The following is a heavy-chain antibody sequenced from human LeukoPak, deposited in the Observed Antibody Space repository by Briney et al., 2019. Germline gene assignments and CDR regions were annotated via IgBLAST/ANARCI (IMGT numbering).Heavy chain of an antibody. CDR2: ISSSSSTI. D-gene: IGHD4-17*01. CDR1: GFTFSSYN. V-gene: IGHV3-48*01. Sequence: GGSLRLSCAASGFTFSSYNMNWVRQAPGKGLEWVSYISSSSSTIYYADSVKGRFTISRDNAKNSLYLQMNSLRAEDTAVYYCARYVVYGDYDYWGQGTLVTVSS. CDR3: ARYVVYGDYDY. J-gene: IGHJ4*02.